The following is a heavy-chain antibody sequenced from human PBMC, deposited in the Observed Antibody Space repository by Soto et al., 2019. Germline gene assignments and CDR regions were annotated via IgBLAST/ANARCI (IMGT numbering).Heavy chain of an antibody. J-gene: IGHJ5*02. D-gene: IGHD2-2*01. V-gene: IGHV4-30-2*01. CDR2: IYHSGST. CDR1: GGSISSGGYS. CDR3: ARIVVPAARMSWFDP. Sequence: SETLSLTCAVSGGSISSGGYSWSWIRQPPGKGLEWIGYIYHSGSTYYNPSLKSRVTISVDRSKNQFSLKLSSVTAADTAVYYCARIVVPAARMSWFDPWGQGTLVTVSS.